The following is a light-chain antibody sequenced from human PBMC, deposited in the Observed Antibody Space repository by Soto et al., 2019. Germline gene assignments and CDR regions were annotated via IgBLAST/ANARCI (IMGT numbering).Light chain of an antibody. V-gene: IGLV2-14*01. CDR3: NSYTNSSAAV. CDR2: EVT. CDR1: RDDIGAYDY. Sequence: QSGLSQRVSVCRSPRQSITISCAGTRDDIGAYDYVSWYQQHPGNAPKLLVYEVTNRPSGVSDRFSGSKSGNTASLTISGLQAEDEADYYCNSYTNSSAAVFGGGTKVTVL. J-gene: IGLJ2*01.